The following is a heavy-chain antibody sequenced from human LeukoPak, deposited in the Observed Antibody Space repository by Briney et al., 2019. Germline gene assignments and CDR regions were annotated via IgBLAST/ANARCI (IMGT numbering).Heavy chain of an antibody. CDR1: GFTFSSYG. CDR3: AKDQGIVVVIPGFDD. J-gene: IGHJ4*02. Sequence: EPGGSLRLSCAASGFTFSSYGMHWVRQAPGKGLEWVAFIRYDGSNKYYADSVKGRFTISRDNSKNTLYLQMNSLRAEDTAVYYCAKDQGIVVVIPGFDDWGQGTLVTVSS. CDR2: IRYDGSNK. D-gene: IGHD2-15*01. V-gene: IGHV3-30*02.